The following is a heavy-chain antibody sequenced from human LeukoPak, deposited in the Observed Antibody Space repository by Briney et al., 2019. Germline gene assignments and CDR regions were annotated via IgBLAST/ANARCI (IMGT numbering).Heavy chain of an antibody. CDR1: GGSISSGDYY. D-gene: IGHD3-3*01. CDR3: ARSLHYDFWSGPNTNHYMDV. J-gene: IGHJ6*03. Sequence: SETLSLTCTVSGGSISSGDYYWSWIRQPPGKGLEWIGYIYYSGSTYYNPSLKSRVTISVDTSKNQFSLKLSSVTAADTAVYYCARSLHYDFWSGPNTNHYMDVWGKGTTVTVSS. V-gene: IGHV4-30-4*01. CDR2: IYYSGST.